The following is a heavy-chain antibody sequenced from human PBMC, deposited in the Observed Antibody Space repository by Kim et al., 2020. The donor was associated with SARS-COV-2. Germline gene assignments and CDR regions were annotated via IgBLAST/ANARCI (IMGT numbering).Heavy chain of an antibody. J-gene: IGHJ4*02. CDR2: FLSDGHVK. Sequence: SLRLSCGASGFTFSTYVMHWVRQAPGKGLEWVSGFLSDGHVKHYADSVKGRFTIFRDNSKNTIYLQMDNLRTEDTAVYYCAREGGSSGHCGYFDYWGQGALVTVSS. CDR1: GFTFSTYV. D-gene: IGHD2-21*02. CDR3: AREGGSSGHCGYFDY. V-gene: IGHV3-30*04.